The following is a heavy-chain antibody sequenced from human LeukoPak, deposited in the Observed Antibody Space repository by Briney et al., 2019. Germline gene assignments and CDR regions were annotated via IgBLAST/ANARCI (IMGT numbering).Heavy chain of an antibody. V-gene: IGHV1-2*02. CDR1: GSTFTGYY. D-gene: IGHD1-26*01. CDR3: ARDRRGVGANDY. Sequence: ASVKVSCKASGSTFTGYYMHWVRQAPGQGLEWMGWVNPNSGGTNYAQKFQGRVTMTRDTSISTAYMELSRLRSDDTAVYYCARDRRGVGANDYWGQGTLVTVSS. J-gene: IGHJ4*02. CDR2: VNPNSGGT.